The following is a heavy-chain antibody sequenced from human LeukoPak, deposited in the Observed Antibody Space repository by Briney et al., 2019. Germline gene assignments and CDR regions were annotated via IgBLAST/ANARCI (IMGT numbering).Heavy chain of an antibody. CDR1: GFTLSSYW. Sequence: GESLRLSCAASGFTLSSYWMSWVRQAPGKGLEWVANIKQDGGEKYYVDSVKGRFTISRDNAKNSLYLQMNSLRAEDTAVYYCARDGSGSLKTYYYMDVWGKGTTVTVSS. V-gene: IGHV3-7*01. J-gene: IGHJ6*03. CDR2: IKQDGGEK. CDR3: ARDGSGSLKTYYYMDV. D-gene: IGHD1-26*01.